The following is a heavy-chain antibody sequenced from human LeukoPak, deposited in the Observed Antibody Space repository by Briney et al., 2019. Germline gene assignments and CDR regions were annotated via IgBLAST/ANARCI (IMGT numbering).Heavy chain of an antibody. D-gene: IGHD3-10*01. CDR2: IKSKTDGGTT. V-gene: IGHV3-15*01. CDR1: GFTFSSYS. CDR3: TTGLRITMVRGVTQIGAGNYYYMDV. J-gene: IGHJ6*03. Sequence: NPGGSLRLSCAASGFTFSSYSMNWVRQAPGKGLEWVGRIKSKTDGGTTDYAAPVKGRFTISRDDSKNTLYLQMNSLKTEDTAVYYCTTGLRITMVRGVTQIGAGNYYYMDVWGKGTTVTISS.